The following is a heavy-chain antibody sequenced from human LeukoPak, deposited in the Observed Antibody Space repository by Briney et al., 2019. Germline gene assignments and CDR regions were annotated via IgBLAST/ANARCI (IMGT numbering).Heavy chain of an antibody. D-gene: IGHD6-13*01. CDR2: ISYDGSNK. CDR3: AKDSGYSSSWYAIDI. Sequence: GGSLRLSCAASGFTFSNYAMHGVRQAPGKGLEGVAVISYDGSNKYYADSVKGRFTISRDNSKNTLSLQMNSLRADDTAAYYCAKDSGYSSSWYAIDIWGQGTMVTVSS. V-gene: IGHV3-30*18. CDR1: GFTFSNYA. J-gene: IGHJ3*02.